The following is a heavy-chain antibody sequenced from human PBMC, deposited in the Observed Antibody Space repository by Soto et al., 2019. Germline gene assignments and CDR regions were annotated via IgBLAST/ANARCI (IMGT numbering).Heavy chain of an antibody. CDR3: ATVSSAWHGPFDE. D-gene: IGHD3-22*01. Sequence: GESLKISCKGSGYSFASYWINWVRQMPGKGLEWMGRIDPRDSYTTYSPSFEGPVTISADKSISTAYLQWSGLKASDTAMYYCATVSSAWHGPFDEWGQGTLVTVSS. J-gene: IGHJ4*02. CDR2: IDPRDSYT. CDR1: GYSFASYW. V-gene: IGHV5-10-1*01.